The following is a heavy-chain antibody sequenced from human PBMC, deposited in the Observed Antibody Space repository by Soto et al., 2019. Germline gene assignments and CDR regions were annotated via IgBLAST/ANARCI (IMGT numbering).Heavy chain of an antibody. CDR3: ARVSTKKWELLYFDY. CDR1: GYTFTSYG. Sequence: QVQLVQSGAEVKKPGASVKVSCKASGYTFTSYGISWVRQAPGQGLEWMGWISAYNGNTNYAQKLQGRVTMTTDTSTSTAYMELRSLGSDDTAVYYCARVSTKKWELLYFDYWGQGTLVTVSS. V-gene: IGHV1-18*01. D-gene: IGHD1-26*01. CDR2: ISAYNGNT. J-gene: IGHJ4*02.